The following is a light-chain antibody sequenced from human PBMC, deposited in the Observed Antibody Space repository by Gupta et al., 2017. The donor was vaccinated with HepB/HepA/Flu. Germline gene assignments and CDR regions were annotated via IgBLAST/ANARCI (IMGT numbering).Light chain of an antibody. V-gene: IGKV1-39*01. CDR1: QSISFY. Sequence: IQMTQSPSSLSASEGDRVTITCRASQSISFYLNWYQQKPGKAPNLLIYAASTLHSGVPSRFSGGGSGTDFTLTISSLQPEDFATYYCQQGVSTPQTFGQGTRVEVK. J-gene: IGKJ1*01. CDR2: AAS. CDR3: QQGVSTPQT.